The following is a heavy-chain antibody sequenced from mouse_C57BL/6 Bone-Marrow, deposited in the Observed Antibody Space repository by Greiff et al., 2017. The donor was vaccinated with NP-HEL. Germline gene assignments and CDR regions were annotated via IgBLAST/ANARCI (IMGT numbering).Heavy chain of an antibody. J-gene: IGHJ4*01. Sequence: EVQRVESGGGLVKPGGSLKLSCAASGFTFSDYGMHWVRQAPEKGLEWVAYISSGSSTIYYADTVKGRFTISRDNAKHTLFLQMTSLRSEDTAMYYCARRYRGLYYYAMDYWGQGTSVTVSS. CDR3: ARRYRGLYYYAMDY. CDR2: ISSGSSTI. D-gene: IGHD2-12*01. V-gene: IGHV5-17*01. CDR1: GFTFSDYG.